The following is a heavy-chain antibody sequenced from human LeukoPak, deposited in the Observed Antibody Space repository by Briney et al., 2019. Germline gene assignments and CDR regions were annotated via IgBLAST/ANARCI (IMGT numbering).Heavy chain of an antibody. CDR3: ARDSIIAAAGTDRAY. V-gene: IGHV4-59*12. D-gene: IGHD6-13*01. CDR1: GGSISTYY. Sequence: SETLSLTCTVSGGSISTYYWSWIRQPPGKTLEWIGSIYYSGSTYYNPSLKSRVTISVDTSKNQFSLKLSSVTAADTAVYYCARDSIIAAAGTDRAYWGQGTLVTVSS. CDR2: IYYSGST. J-gene: IGHJ4*02.